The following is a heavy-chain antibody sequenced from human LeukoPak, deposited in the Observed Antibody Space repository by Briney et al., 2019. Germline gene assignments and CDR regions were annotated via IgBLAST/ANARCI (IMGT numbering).Heavy chain of an antibody. Sequence: PGGSLRLSCAASGFTFSSYGMHWVRQAPGKGLEWVAFIRYDGSNKYYADSVKGRFTISRDNAKNSVDLQMNSLRVEDTAVYYCTRDPILGAPDYFDYWGQGTLVTVSS. CDR1: GFTFSSYG. CDR2: IRYDGSNK. D-gene: IGHD1-26*01. J-gene: IGHJ4*02. V-gene: IGHV3-30*02. CDR3: TRDPILGAPDYFDY.